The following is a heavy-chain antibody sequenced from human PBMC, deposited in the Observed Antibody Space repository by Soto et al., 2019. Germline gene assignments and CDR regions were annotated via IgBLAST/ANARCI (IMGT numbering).Heavy chain of an antibody. V-gene: IGHV1-69*01. Sequence: QVQLVQSGAEVKKPGSSVKVSCKASGGTFSSYAISWVRQAPGQGLEWMGGIIPIFGTANYAQKFQGRVTITADESTSTAYMELSSLRSEDTAVYYCARVGSSGEDYYYYYGMDVWGQGTTVTVPS. D-gene: IGHD6-19*01. CDR2: IIPIFGTA. J-gene: IGHJ6*02. CDR3: ARVGSSGEDYYYYYGMDV. CDR1: GGTFSSYA.